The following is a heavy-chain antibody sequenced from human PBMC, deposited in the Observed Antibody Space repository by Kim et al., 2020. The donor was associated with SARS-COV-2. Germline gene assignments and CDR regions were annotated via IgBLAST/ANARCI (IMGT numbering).Heavy chain of an antibody. CDR3: AGVSYGSGSYRWFDP. J-gene: IGHJ5*02. V-gene: IGHV3-11*01. Sequence: CLRGRFTISRDHSKNALYLQINRLRAEDTAVYYCAGVSYGSGSYRWFDPWGQGTLVTVSS. D-gene: IGHD3-10*01.